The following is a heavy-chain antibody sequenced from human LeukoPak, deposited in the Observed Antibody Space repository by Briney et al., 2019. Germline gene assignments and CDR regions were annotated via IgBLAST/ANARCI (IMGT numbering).Heavy chain of an antibody. CDR2: INPNSGGT. J-gene: IGHJ6*02. Sequence: ASVTVSCKASGYTFTGYYMHWVRQAPGQGLEWMGWINPNSGGTNYAQKFQGRVTMTRDTSISTAYMELSRLRSDDTAVYCCARKTAVDEGYFDWLLYSVRYGMDVWGQGTTVTVSS. V-gene: IGHV1-2*02. D-gene: IGHD3-9*01. CDR1: GYTFTGYY. CDR3: ARKTAVDEGYFDWLLYSVRYGMDV.